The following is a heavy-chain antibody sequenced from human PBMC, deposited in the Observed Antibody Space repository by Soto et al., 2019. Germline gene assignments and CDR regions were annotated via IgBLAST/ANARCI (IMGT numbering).Heavy chain of an antibody. J-gene: IGHJ4*02. CDR2: MSHIGSV. CDR3: ARSLGWYAIDY. CDR1: GVSIGSNYY. V-gene: IGHV4-4*02. D-gene: IGHD6-19*01. Sequence: QVLLQESGPGLVQPSATLSLSCVVSGVSIGSNYYWGWVRQPPGKGLEWLGDMSHIGSVNYNPSLKRRVTISMDKSQNPFSLKLNSVNAADTAVYYGARSLGWYAIDYWGQGTLVIVSS.